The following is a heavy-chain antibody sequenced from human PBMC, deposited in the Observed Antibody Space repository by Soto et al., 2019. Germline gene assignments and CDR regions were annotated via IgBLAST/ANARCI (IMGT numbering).Heavy chain of an antibody. Sequence: ASVKVSCKASGYTFTSYGISWVRQAPGQGLEWMGWISAYNGNTNYAQKLQGRVTMTTDTSTSTAYMELRSLRSDDTAGYYCPWGRGYSYGGAVYFDYWGQGTLVTVAT. CDR3: PWGRGYSYGGAVYFDY. J-gene: IGHJ4*02. V-gene: IGHV1-18*01. CDR2: ISAYNGNT. D-gene: IGHD5-18*01. CDR1: GYTFTSYG.